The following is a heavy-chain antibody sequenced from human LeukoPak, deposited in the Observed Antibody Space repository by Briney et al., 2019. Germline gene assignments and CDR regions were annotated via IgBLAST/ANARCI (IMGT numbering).Heavy chain of an antibody. J-gene: IGHJ2*01. CDR1: GFTFSSYA. V-gene: IGHV3-23*01. Sequence: GGSLRLSCTASGFTFSSYAMSWVRQAPGKGLEWVSAISGSGGSTFYADSVKGRFTISRDNSKNTLYLQMNSLRAEDTAVYYCAKDETGYSSSSPVGLWGRGTLVTVSS. CDR3: AKDETGYSSSSPVGL. D-gene: IGHD6-13*01. CDR2: ISGSGGST.